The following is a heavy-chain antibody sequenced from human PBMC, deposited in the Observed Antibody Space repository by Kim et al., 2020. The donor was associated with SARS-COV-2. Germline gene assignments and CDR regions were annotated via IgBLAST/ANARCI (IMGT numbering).Heavy chain of an antibody. V-gene: IGHV1-69*13. D-gene: IGHD3-16*02. CDR3: ASSGSYRFDFDY. Sequence: SVKVSCKASGGTFSSYAISWVRQAPGQGLEWMGGIIPIFGTANYAQKFQGRVTITAYESTSTAYMELSSLRSEDTAVYYCASSGSYRFDFDYWGQGTLVTVSS. CDR2: IIPIFGTA. J-gene: IGHJ4*02. CDR1: GGTFSSYA.